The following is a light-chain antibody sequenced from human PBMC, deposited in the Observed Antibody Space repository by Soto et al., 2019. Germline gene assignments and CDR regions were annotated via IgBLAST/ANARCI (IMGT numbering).Light chain of an antibody. J-gene: IGLJ2*01. Sequence: QSVLTQPTSVSGAPGQRVTISCTGSSSNIGAGYDVHWYQQLPGTAPKLLIYGNSNRPSGVPDRFSGSKSGTSASLAITGLEAGDEDDYYCQSYDSSLSGPYVVFGGGTKLTVL. V-gene: IGLV1-40*01. CDR2: GNS. CDR1: SSNIGAGYD. CDR3: QSYDSSLSGPYVV.